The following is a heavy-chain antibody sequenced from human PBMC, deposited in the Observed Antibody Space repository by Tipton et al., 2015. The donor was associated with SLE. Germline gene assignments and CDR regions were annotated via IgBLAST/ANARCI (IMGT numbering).Heavy chain of an antibody. V-gene: IGHV4-59*02. CDR1: GASVSSHY. D-gene: IGHD4-11*01. J-gene: IGHJ5*02. CDR2: IHYNRDT. Sequence: LRLSCTVSGASVSSHYWNWIRQTPGKGLEWIGYIHYNRDTNYHPSLKSRVTISVDTSKNQLSPKLTSVTAADTAVYYYARYTVGTMEDPWGQGILVTVSS. CDR3: ARYTVGTMEDP.